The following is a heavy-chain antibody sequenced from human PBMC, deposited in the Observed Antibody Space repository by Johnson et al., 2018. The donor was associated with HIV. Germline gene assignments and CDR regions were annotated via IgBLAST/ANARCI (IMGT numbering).Heavy chain of an antibody. CDR2: IDWNGGTT. CDR1: GFSFDDYG. V-gene: IGHV3-20*04. J-gene: IGHJ3*01. CDR3: ARGRLEYSSALGLGYAFDV. Sequence: VQLVESGGGEVRPGGSLRLSCAASGFSFDDYGMSWVRQAAGKGLEWVSGIDWNGGTTAYADSVKGRFTISRDNSKNTLYLQMNGLRAEDTAVYYCARGRLEYSSALGLGYAFDVWGQGTVVTVSS. D-gene: IGHD6-25*01.